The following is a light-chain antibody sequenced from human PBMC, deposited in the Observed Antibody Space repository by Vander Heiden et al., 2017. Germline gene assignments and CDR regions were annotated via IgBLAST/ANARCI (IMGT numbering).Light chain of an antibody. CDR3: QAYDSRVSGWV. V-gene: IGLV1-40*01. CDR2: DNN. J-gene: IGLJ2*01. Sequence: QSVLPQPPSVSGAPGQGVTISCTGSPPTFGPAYDVHWYQQHPGTAPKLLIYDNNDRPSGVPARFSGSKSGTSVSLAITGLQAEDEADYYCQAYDSRVSGWVFGGGTRLTVL. CDR1: PPTFGPAYD.